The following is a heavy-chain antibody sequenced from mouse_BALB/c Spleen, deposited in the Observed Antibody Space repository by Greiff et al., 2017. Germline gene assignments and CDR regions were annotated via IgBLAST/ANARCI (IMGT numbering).Heavy chain of an antibody. Sequence: EVHLVESGGGLVKPGGSLKLSCAASGFTFSSYAMSWVRQTPEKRLEWVATISSGGSYTYYPDSVKGRFTISRDNAKNTLYLQMSSLRSEDTAMYYCARSKTGTMGDWGQGTLVTVSA. J-gene: IGHJ3*01. CDR3: ARSKTGTMGD. CDR1: GFTFSSYA. CDR2: ISSGGSYT. V-gene: IGHV5-9-3*01. D-gene: IGHD4-1*01.